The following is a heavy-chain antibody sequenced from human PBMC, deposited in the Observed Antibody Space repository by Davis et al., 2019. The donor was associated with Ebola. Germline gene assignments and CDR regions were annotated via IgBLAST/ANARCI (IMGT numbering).Heavy chain of an antibody. CDR3: ARDRKFYGSGREDNWFDP. D-gene: IGHD3-10*01. Sequence: ASVKVSCKASGYTFTSYDINWVRQATGQGLEWMGWMNPNSGNTGYAQKFQGRVTMTRNTSISTAYMELSSLRSEDTAVYYCARDRKFYGSGREDNWFDPWGQGTLVTVSS. CDR1: GYTFTSYD. CDR2: MNPNSGNT. V-gene: IGHV1-8*01. J-gene: IGHJ5*02.